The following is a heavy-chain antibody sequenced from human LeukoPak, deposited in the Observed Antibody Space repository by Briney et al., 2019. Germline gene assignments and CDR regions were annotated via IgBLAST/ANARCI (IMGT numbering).Heavy chain of an antibody. Sequence: GGSLRLSCAASGFTFSSYWMSWVRQAPGKGLEWVANIKQDGSEKYYVDSVKGRFTISRDSAKNSLYLQMNSLRAEDTAVYCCASGAHYGSSGYYQPTLWGQGTLVTVSS. CDR3: ASGAHYGSSGYYQPTL. D-gene: IGHD3-22*01. J-gene: IGHJ4*02. CDR2: IKQDGSEK. V-gene: IGHV3-7*01. CDR1: GFTFSSYW.